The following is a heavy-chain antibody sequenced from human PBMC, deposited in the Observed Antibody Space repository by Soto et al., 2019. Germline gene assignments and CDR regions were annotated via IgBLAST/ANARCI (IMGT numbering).Heavy chain of an antibody. J-gene: IGHJ1*01. CDR3: TLNHCAGGGCYDRDY. CDR2: ISSGGSP. D-gene: IGHD2-15*01. CDR1: DESVTSPGNY. Sequence: TLSLTCDVSDESVTSPGNYWNWIRQRPDTGLEWIGYISSGGSPFYNPSLKSRVSISLDTSKNVISLTLRSVTAADTAVYYCTLNHCAGGGCYDRDYWGRGTRVTVSS. V-gene: IGHV4-31*11.